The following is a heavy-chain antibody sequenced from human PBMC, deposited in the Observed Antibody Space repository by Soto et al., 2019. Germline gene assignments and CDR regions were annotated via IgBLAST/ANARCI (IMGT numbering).Heavy chain of an antibody. CDR3: ASGGYDILTGQHNWFDP. CDR2: ISGSGGST. Sequence: PGGSLRLSCAASGFTFSSYAMSWVRQAPGKGLEWVSAISGSGGSTYYADSVKGRFTISRDNSKNTLYLQMNSLRAEDTAVYYCASGGYDILTGQHNWFDPWGQGTLVTVSS. D-gene: IGHD3-9*01. CDR1: GFTFSSYA. J-gene: IGHJ5*02. V-gene: IGHV3-23*01.